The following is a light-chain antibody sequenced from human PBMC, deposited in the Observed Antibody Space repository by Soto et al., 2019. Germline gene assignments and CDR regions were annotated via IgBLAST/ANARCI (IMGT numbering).Light chain of an antibody. CDR2: GAS. CDR3: QQFDDSVT. V-gene: IGKV3-20*01. J-gene: IGKJ5*01. Sequence: EIVLTQSPGTLSLSPGERATLSFRGSHSVSRTYLAWYQQKPGQAPRLLIFGASDRATGTPDRFSGSGSGTDFTLTIGRLEPEDSAVYYCQQFDDSVTFGQGTRLEI. CDR1: HSVSRTY.